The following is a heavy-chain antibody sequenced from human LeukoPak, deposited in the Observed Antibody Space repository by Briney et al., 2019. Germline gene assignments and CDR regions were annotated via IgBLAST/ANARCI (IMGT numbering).Heavy chain of an antibody. Sequence: PSETLSLTCTISGGSIGSYFWNWIRQSPGKGLQWIGYINYSGSTNYNPSLESRVSISVDTSKNQVSLRLRSVTAADTAVYYCAKSNGYGLIDIWGQGTMVTVSS. CDR2: INYSGST. CDR3: AKSNGYGLIDI. D-gene: IGHD3-22*01. CDR1: GGSIGSYF. J-gene: IGHJ3*02. V-gene: IGHV4-59*01.